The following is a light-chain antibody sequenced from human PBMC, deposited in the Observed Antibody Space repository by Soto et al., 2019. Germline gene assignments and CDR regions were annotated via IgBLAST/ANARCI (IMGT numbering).Light chain of an antibody. Sequence: EIVLTQSPGTLSLSPGERATLSCRASQSVSSNYLAWYQQKPGQAPRLLIYGASTRATGIPARFSGSESGTEFTLTITSLQPEDFATYYCQQSYSPPRTFGQGTKVDIK. J-gene: IGKJ1*01. V-gene: IGKV3-20*01. CDR3: QQSYSPPRT. CDR2: GAS. CDR1: QSVSSNY.